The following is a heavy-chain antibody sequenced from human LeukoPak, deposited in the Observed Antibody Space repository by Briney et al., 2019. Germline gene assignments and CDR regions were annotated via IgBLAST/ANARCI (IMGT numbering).Heavy chain of an antibody. V-gene: IGHV4-30-2*01. Sequence: SETLSLTCTVSGGSISSGGYYWSWIRQPPGKGLEWIGYIYHSGSTYYNPSLKSRVTISVDRSKNQFSLKLSSVTAADTAVYYCARWEGALGFDYWGQGTLVTVSS. D-gene: IGHD1-26*01. J-gene: IGHJ4*02. CDR3: ARWEGALGFDY. CDR1: GGSISSGGYY. CDR2: IYHSGST.